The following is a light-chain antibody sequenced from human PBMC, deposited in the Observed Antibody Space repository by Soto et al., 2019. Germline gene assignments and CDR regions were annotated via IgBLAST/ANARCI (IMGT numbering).Light chain of an antibody. Sequence: EIVMTQSPVTLSLCPGDTGTLSCRASQTITSNLAWYQHKPGQPPRLLIYGASTRATGIPARFSGSGAGTELTLTITTLQSEDFAVYYCQQYSSWLTFGGGT. CDR3: QQYSSWLT. CDR1: QTITSN. CDR2: GAS. V-gene: IGKV3-15*01. J-gene: IGKJ4*01.